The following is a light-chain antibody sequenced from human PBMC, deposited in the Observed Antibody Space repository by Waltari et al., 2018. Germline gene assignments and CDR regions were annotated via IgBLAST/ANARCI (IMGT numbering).Light chain of an antibody. CDR3: SSYTTRGTWV. Sequence: QSALTQPASVSGSPGQSITFSCTGAFSDVGAYDYVSCYHQLPGRAPKPLIFDGSHGPAGVYDRISGSQAGNTASLTISGLQPEDEADYYCSSYTTRGTWVFGGGTKLTVL. CDR1: FSDVGAYDY. J-gene: IGLJ3*02. V-gene: IGLV2-14*03. CDR2: DGS.